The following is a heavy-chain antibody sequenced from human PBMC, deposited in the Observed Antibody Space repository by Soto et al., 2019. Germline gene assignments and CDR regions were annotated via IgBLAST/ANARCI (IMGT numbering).Heavy chain of an antibody. V-gene: IGHV4-31*03. Sequence: QVQLQESGPGLVKPSQTLSLTCTVSGGSISSGGYYWTWIRQHPGKGLECIGYIYYSGSTYYTPSRRSRVTISVNTSSNQFSLKLNSVTAADTAVYFCARRRGYNTKFDYWGQGTLVTVSS. CDR2: IYYSGST. J-gene: IGHJ4*02. CDR3: ARRRGYNTKFDY. CDR1: GGSISSGGYY. D-gene: IGHD5-18*01.